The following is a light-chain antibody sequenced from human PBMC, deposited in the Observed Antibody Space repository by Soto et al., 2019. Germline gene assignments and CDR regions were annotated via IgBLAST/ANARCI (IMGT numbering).Light chain of an antibody. J-gene: IGKJ5*01. CDR1: QSVSSK. Sequence: EIVMTQSPTTLSVSPGLRSSLSCRASQSVSSKLAWYQQKPGQTPRLLIYDTSNRATGIPARFSGSGSATDFTLTISSLETEDFAVYYCQQRSNWHPITFGQGTRLEI. V-gene: IGKV3-11*01. CDR2: DTS. CDR3: QQRSNWHPIT.